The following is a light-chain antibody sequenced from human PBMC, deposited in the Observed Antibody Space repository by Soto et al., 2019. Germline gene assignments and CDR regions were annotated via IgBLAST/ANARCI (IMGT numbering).Light chain of an antibody. CDR1: SSDVGGYNY. CDR3: CSYPTSNTRQIV. V-gene: IGLV2-14*01. Sequence: QSVLAQPASVSGSPGQPITISCTGTSSDVGGYNYVSWYQQHPGKAPKFMIYDVSNRPSGVSNRFSGSKSGNTASLTISGLQAEDEADYYCCSYPTSNTRQIVFGSGTKVTV. J-gene: IGLJ1*01. CDR2: DVS.